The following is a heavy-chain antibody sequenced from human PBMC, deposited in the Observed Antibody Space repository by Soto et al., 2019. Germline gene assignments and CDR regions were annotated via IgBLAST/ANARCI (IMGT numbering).Heavy chain of an antibody. CDR3: TRTYSSGWYGGWFDP. CDR1: GFTFSSYA. D-gene: IGHD6-19*01. CDR2: ISSSSSYI. Sequence: GGSLRLSCAASGFTFSSYAMTWVRQAPGKGLEWVSSISSSSSYIYYVDSVKGRFTISRDNAENSLYLQMNSLRAEDTAVYYCTRTYSSGWYGGWFDPWGQGTLVTVS. V-gene: IGHV3-21*01. J-gene: IGHJ5*02.